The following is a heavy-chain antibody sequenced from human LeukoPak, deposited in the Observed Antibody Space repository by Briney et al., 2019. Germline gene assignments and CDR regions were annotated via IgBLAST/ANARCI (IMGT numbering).Heavy chain of an antibody. V-gene: IGHV3-30-3*01. CDR3: ARDLIAVAGTHSFDY. CDR1: GFTFSSYA. Sequence: GGSLRLSCAASGFTFSSYAMHWVRQAPGKGLEWVAVISYDGSNKYYADSVKGRFTISRDNSKNTLYLQMNSLRAEDTAVYYCARDLIAVAGTHSFDYWGQGTLVTVSS. J-gene: IGHJ4*02. CDR2: ISYDGSNK. D-gene: IGHD6-19*01.